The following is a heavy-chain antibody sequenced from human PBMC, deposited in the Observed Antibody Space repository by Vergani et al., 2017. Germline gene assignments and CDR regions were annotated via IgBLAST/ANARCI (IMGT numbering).Heavy chain of an antibody. CDR1: GFTVSSNY. Sequence: EVQLVESGGGLIQPGGSLRLSCAASGFTVSSNYMSWVRQAPGKGLEWVSVIYSGGSTYYADSVKGRFTISRDNSKNTLYLQMNSLRAEDTAVYYCARERSGYLTTSYYYGMDVWGQGTTVTVSS. J-gene: IGHJ6*02. D-gene: IGHD3-22*01. V-gene: IGHV3-53*01. CDR3: ARERSGYLTTSYYYGMDV. CDR2: IYSGGST.